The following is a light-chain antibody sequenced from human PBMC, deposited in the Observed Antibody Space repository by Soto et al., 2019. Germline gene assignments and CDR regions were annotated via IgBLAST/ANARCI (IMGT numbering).Light chain of an antibody. CDR3: HQRASWPHT. Sequence: VLTQSPANLSSSAGESAALSCRASQSVGSYLAWLQQVPGQAPRLLIYDATNRANGIPAKFRGSGSGTDFTLTIRSLQPEDFALYYCHQRASWPHTFGRGTKVEIK. V-gene: IGKV3-11*01. CDR1: QSVGSY. J-gene: IGKJ4*01. CDR2: DAT.